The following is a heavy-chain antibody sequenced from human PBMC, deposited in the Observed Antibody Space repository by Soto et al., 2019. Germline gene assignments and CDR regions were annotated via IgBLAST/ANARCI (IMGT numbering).Heavy chain of an antibody. Sequence: EVQLLESGGGLVQPGGSLRLSCAASGFTFSSYAMNWVRQAPGKGLEWVSVISGSGGSTYYADSVKGRFTISRETSENTLYLQMNSLRAEETAVYYCARRGSSWYFECWGQGTLVTVSS. CDR2: ISGSGGST. CDR3: ARRGSSWYFEC. V-gene: IGHV3-23*01. CDR1: GFTFSSYA. D-gene: IGHD6-13*01. J-gene: IGHJ4*02.